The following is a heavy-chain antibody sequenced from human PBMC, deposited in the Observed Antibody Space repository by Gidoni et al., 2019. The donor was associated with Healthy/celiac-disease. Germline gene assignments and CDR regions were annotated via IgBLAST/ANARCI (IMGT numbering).Heavy chain of an antibody. CDR2: ISWNSGSI. CDR3: AKDMAPTYSSSLDY. J-gene: IGHJ4*02. Sequence: EVQLVESGGGLVQRGRSLRLSCAASGFTFDDYAMHWVRQAPGKGLEWVSGISWNSGSIGYADSVKGRFTISRDNAKNSLYLQMNSLRAEDTALYYCAKDMAPTYSSSLDYWGQGTLVTVSS. V-gene: IGHV3-9*01. D-gene: IGHD6-6*01. CDR1: GFTFDDYA.